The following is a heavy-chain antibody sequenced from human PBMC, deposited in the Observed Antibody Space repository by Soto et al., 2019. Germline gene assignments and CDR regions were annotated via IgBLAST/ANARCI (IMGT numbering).Heavy chain of an antibody. D-gene: IGHD3-16*01. CDR3: TKAGGKWRQNTDYGMDV. V-gene: IGHV3-30*18. CDR1: GFSFSSYG. J-gene: IGHJ6*02. Sequence: QGQLVEAGGGVVQPGKSLRLSCEGSGFSFSSYGMHWVRQPPGKGLEWVALISYDGDDKFYPDSVKGRFSISRDNSRDTLFLQMDGLRPDETGVYYCTKAGGKWRQNTDYGMDVWGQGTTVTVAS. CDR2: ISYDGDDK.